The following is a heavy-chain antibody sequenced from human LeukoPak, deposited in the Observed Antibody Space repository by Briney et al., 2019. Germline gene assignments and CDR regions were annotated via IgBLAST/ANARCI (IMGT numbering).Heavy chain of an antibody. Sequence: GGSLRLSCAASGFSVSSNYMNWVRQAPGKGLEWVSVIYSGGTTGYADSVKGRFTISRDNSKNTLYLQMNSLRAEDTAVYYCARRGDGYTWYFDLWGRGTLVTVSS. V-gene: IGHV3-66*04. CDR2: IYSGGTT. J-gene: IGHJ2*01. CDR3: ARRGDGYTWYFDL. CDR1: GFSVSSNY. D-gene: IGHD5-24*01.